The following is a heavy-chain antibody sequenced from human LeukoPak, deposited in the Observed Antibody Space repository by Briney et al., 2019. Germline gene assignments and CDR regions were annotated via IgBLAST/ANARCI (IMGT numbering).Heavy chain of an antibody. CDR3: ARDWSLNYYDSSGYYRFDY. J-gene: IGHJ4*02. CDR2: IKNDGITT. V-gene: IGHV3-74*01. D-gene: IGHD3-22*01. CDR1: GFTFSDTW. Sequence: GGSLRLSCAASGFTFSDTWMHWFRQAPGKGLVWVSYIKNDGITTAYADSVKGRFTISRDNAKNSLYLQMNSLRAEDTAVYYCARDWSLNYYDSSGYYRFDYWGQGTLVTVSS.